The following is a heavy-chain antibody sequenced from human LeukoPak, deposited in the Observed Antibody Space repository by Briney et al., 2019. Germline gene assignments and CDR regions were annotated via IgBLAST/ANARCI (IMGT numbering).Heavy chain of an antibody. CDR3: ARAGGGGWYGKLDP. V-gene: IGHV4-4*09. Sequence: SETLSLTCTVSGASMDGYFWSWIRQPPGKGLEWIGFIYSGGDTSYSPSLRSRLTIAVDTSKSQFSLKLYSVTAADTAVYYCARAGGGGWYGKLDPWGQGTLVTVSS. CDR1: GASMDGYF. J-gene: IGHJ5*02. CDR2: IYSGGDT. D-gene: IGHD6-19*01.